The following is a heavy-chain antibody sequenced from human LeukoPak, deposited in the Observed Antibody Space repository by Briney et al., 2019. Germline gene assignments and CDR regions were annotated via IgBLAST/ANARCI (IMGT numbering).Heavy chain of an antibody. CDR2: ISGSGGST. CDR1: GFPFSSYA. D-gene: IGHD2-21*02. CDR3: ARGINLLDSYDCGGDCYKDAFDI. J-gene: IGHJ3*02. Sequence: GSLRLSCAASGFPFSSYAMSWVRQAPGKGLEWVSAISGSGGSTYYADSVKGRFTISRDNSKNTLYLQMNSLRSEDTAVYYCARGINLLDSYDCGGDCYKDAFDIWGQGTMVTVSS. V-gene: IGHV3-23*01.